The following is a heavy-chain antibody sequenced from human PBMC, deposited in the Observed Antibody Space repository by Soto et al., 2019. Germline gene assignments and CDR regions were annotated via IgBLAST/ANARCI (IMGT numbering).Heavy chain of an antibody. V-gene: IGHV3-21*01. CDR1: GFTFSSYS. CDR2: ISSSSSYI. J-gene: IGHJ5*02. Sequence: PGGSLRLSCAASGFTFSSYSMNWVRQAPGKGLEWASSISSSSSYIYYADSVKGRFTISRDNAKNSLYLQMNSLRAEDTAVYYCARGATTGRRFDPWGQGTLVTVSS. CDR3: ARGATTGRRFDP. D-gene: IGHD4-4*01.